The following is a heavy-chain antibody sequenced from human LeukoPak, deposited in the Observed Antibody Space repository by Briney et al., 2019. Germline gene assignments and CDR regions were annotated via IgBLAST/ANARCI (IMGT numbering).Heavy chain of an antibody. V-gene: IGHV3-15*07. CDR2: IKSKTNGGTT. CDR3: AKDRYSYAFEYSDS. J-gene: IGHJ4*02. CDR1: GFTFSNAW. Sequence: GGSLRLSCAASGFTFSNAWMNWVRQAPGKGLEWVGRIKSKTNGGTTDYAAPVKGRFTISRDDSKNTLSLQVSSLRTEDTAVYYCAKDRYSYAFEYSDSWGQGTLVTVSS. D-gene: IGHD5-18*01.